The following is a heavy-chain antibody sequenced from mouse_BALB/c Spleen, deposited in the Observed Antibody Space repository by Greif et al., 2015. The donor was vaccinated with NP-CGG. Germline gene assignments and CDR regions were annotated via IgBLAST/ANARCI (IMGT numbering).Heavy chain of an antibody. CDR2: IYPGNSDT. CDR1: GYSFTSYW. V-gene: IGHV1-5*01. D-gene: IGHD2-4*01. Sequence: VQLQQSGTVLARPGASVKMSCKASGYSFTSYWMHWVKQRPGQGLEWIGAIYPGNSDTSYNQKFKGRAKLTAVTSASTAYMELSSLTNEDSAVYYCTRSPYCDYDAWFAYWGQGTLVTVSA. CDR3: TRSPYCDYDAWFAY. J-gene: IGHJ3*01.